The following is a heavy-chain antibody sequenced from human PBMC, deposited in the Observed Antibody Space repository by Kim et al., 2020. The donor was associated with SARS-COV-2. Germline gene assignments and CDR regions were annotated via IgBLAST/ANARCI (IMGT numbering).Heavy chain of an antibody. J-gene: IGHJ3*02. CDR2: IYYSGST. D-gene: IGHD6-13*01. CDR1: GGSISSSSYY. CDR3: ARPSGPPYRGYSSSWYPGYAFDI. Sequence: SETLSLTCTVSGGSISSSSYYWGWIRQPPGKGLEWIGSIYYSGSTYYNPSLKSRVTISVDTSKNQFSLKLSSVTAADTAVYYCARPSGPPYRGYSSSWYPGYAFDIWGQGTMVTVSS. V-gene: IGHV4-39*01.